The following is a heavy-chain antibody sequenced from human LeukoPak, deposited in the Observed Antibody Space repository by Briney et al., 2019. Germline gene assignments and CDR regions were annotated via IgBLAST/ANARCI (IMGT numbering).Heavy chain of an antibody. CDR1: GGTFSSYA. CDR3: ARTTGYGDYGFDP. CDR2: IIPIFGAA. V-gene: IGHV1-69*13. J-gene: IGHJ5*02. D-gene: IGHD4-17*01. Sequence: ASVKVSCKASGGTFSSYAISWVRQAPGQGLEWMGGIIPIFGAANYAQKFQGRVTITADESTSTAYMELSSLRSEDTAVYYCARTTGYGDYGFDPWGQGTLVTVSS.